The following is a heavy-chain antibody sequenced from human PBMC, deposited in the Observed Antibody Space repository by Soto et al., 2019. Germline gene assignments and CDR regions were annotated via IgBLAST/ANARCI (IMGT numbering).Heavy chain of an antibody. D-gene: IGHD1-1*01. CDR2: IYFSGST. CDR3: AGSVATPRTNIHF. Sequence: PSETLSITCSVSGGCMNGYYWSWIRQTPGQGLEWLGFIYFSGSTRYNPSLMSRLTISLDKSKRQFSMGLSSVTAADTAVYYCAGSVATPRTNIHFWGQATLLTLST. J-gene: IGHJ4*02. V-gene: IGHV4-4*09. CDR1: GGCMNGYY.